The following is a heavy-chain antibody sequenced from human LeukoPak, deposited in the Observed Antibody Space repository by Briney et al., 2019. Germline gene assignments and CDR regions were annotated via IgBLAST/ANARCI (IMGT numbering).Heavy chain of an antibody. D-gene: IGHD3-10*01. CDR2: IYYSGST. V-gene: IGHV4-59*11. J-gene: IGHJ6*04. CDR1: GGSISSHY. CDR3: ARDRGGSGSQDYYYYGMDV. Sequence: SETLSLTCTVSGGSISSHYWSWIRQPPGKGLEWIGYIYYSGSTNYNPSLKSRVTISVDTSKNQFSLKLSSVTAADTAVYYCARDRGGSGSQDYYYYGMDVWGKGTTVTVSS.